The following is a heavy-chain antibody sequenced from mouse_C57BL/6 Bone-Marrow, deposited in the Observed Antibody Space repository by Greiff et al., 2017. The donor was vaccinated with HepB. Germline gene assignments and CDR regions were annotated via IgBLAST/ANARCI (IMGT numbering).Heavy chain of an antibody. CDR1: GYTFTSYG. Sequence: QVHVKQSGAELARPGASVKLSCKASGYTFTSYGISWVKQRTGQGLEWIGEIYPRSGNTYYNEKFKGKATLTADKSSSTAYMELRSLTSEDSAVYFCARILLWYFDVWGTGTTVTVSS. J-gene: IGHJ1*03. CDR2: IYPRSGNT. V-gene: IGHV1-81*01. D-gene: IGHD2-1*01. CDR3: ARILLWYFDV.